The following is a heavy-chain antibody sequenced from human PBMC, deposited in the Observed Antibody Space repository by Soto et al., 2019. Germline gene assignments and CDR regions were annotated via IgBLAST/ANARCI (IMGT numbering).Heavy chain of an antibody. D-gene: IGHD1-26*01. Sequence: SETLSLTCTVSGGSISSYYRRWIRQPAGKGLEWIGRMYASGSTSYNPSLKSRVTMSIDTSRNQFSLKMSSVTAADTAVYYCAREGSSLHYFDYWGQGTLVTVSS. CDR2: MYASGST. CDR1: GGSISSYY. J-gene: IGHJ4*02. V-gene: IGHV4-4*07. CDR3: AREGSSLHYFDY.